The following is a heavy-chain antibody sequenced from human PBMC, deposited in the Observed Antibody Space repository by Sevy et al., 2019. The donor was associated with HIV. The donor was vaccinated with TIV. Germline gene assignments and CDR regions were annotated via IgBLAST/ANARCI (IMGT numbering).Heavy chain of an antibody. CDR2: ISAYTADT. Sequence: ASVKVSCKASGYTFTSYAISWVRQAPGQELEWMGWISAYTADTNYAQNLQDRVTMTTDTSTNTAYMELRNLRSDDTALYYCARGGDSSGLSYYYFGMDVWGQGTTVTVSS. V-gene: IGHV1-18*01. J-gene: IGHJ6*02. CDR1: GYTFTSYA. D-gene: IGHD3-22*01. CDR3: ARGGDSSGLSYYYFGMDV.